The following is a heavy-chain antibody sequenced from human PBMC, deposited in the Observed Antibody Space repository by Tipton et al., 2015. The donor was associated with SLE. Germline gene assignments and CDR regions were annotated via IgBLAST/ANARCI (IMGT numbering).Heavy chain of an antibody. D-gene: IGHD3-10*01. J-gene: IGHJ4*02. CDR3: ARQLGESFDF. CDR1: GGSISRSSYY. CDR2: IYYSGST. Sequence: TLSLTCTVSGGSISRSSYYWGWIRQPPGKGLEWIGSIYYSGSTYYNPSLKSRVTISMDTSKNQFSLRLSTVTAADTAVYYCARQLGESFDFWGQGTLVTVSS. V-gene: IGHV4-39*01.